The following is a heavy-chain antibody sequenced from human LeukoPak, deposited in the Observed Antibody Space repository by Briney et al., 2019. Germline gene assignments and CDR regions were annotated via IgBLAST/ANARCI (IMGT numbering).Heavy chain of an antibody. D-gene: IGHD3-22*01. Sequence: GSLRLSCAASGSTFSSYAMHWVRQAPGKGLEWIGEINHSGSTNYNPSLKSRVTISVDTSKNQFSLKLSSVTAADTAVYYCARIPVYDSVFDAFDIWGQGTMVTVSS. J-gene: IGHJ3*02. CDR1: GSTFSSYA. CDR3: ARIPVYDSVFDAFDI. V-gene: IGHV4-34*01. CDR2: INHSGST.